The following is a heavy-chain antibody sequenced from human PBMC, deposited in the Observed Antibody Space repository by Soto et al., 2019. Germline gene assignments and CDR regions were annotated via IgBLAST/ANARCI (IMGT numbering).Heavy chain of an antibody. J-gene: IGHJ3*02. V-gene: IGHV3-33*01. CDR2: IWYDGSNK. Sequence: QVQLVDSGGGVVQPGRSLRLSCAASGFTFSSYGMHWVRQAPGKGLEWVAVIWYDGSNKYYANSVKGRFTISRDNSKNTMYLQMNSLRAEDTAVSYCARDQEGDIWGQGKMVTVSS. CDR3: ARDQEGDI. CDR1: GFTFSSYG.